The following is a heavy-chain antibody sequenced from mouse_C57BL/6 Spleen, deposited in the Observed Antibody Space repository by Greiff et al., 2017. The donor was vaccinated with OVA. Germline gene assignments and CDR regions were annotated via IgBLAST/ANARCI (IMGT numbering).Heavy chain of an antibody. V-gene: IGHV1-69*01. CDR1: GYTFTSYW. J-gene: IGHJ1*03. Sequence: QVQLQQPGAELVMPGASVKLSCKASGYTFTSYWMHWVKQRPGQGLEWIGEIDPSDSYTNYNQKFKGKSTLTVDKSSSTAYMQLSSLTSEDSAVDYCARSERDYYWYVDVWGTGTTVTVSS. CDR2: IDPSDSYT. CDR3: ARSERDYYWYVDV. D-gene: IGHD2-4*01.